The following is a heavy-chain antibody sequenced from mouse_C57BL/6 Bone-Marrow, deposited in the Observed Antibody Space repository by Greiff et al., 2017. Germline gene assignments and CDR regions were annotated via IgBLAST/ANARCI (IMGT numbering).Heavy chain of an antibody. CDR2: FYPGSGST. Sequence: QVQLQQPGAELVKPGASVKMSCTASGYTFTSYWLTWVKQRPGQGLEWIGDFYPGSGSTNYNEKFKSKATLTVDPSSSTSYMQLSSLTSEDVAVYYCARGYYYGSSYFWYCDVWGTGTTVTVSS. J-gene: IGHJ1*03. CDR1: GYTFTSYW. CDR3: ARGYYYGSSYFWYCDV. V-gene: IGHV1-55*01. D-gene: IGHD1-1*01.